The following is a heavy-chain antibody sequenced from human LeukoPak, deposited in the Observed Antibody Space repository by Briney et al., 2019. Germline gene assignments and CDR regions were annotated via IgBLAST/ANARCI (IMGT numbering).Heavy chain of an antibody. CDR2: FGSTGTI. CDR3: ARSNGLRYFDR. CDR1: GFTFSTYA. Sequence: PGGSLRLSCVASGFTFSTYAMNWIRQAPGKGLEWVAYFGSTGTIRYADSMWGRFTISRDNAEMSLFLHMNSLRVDDTAVYYCARSNGLRYFDRWGQGTLVTVSS. V-gene: IGHV3-48*03. D-gene: IGHD2-8*01. J-gene: IGHJ4*02.